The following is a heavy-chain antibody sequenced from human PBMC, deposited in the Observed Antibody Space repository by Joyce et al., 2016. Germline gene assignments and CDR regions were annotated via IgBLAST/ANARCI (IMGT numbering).Heavy chain of an antibody. CDR1: GGAFSNFT. V-gene: IGHV1-69*12. D-gene: IGHD1-14*01. CDR2: ITPFLGAA. CDR3: ARGGTSSDHFFFYTLDI. Sequence: QVLLVQSGATMKRPGSSLKVSCKSSGGAFSNFTVNWVRQAPGQRLEWMGGITPFLGAAKYAEHFQGRVTLTADLSTRTAFMELSSLTSADTAVYYCARGGTSSDHFFFYTLDIWGPGTTVIVSS. J-gene: IGHJ6*02.